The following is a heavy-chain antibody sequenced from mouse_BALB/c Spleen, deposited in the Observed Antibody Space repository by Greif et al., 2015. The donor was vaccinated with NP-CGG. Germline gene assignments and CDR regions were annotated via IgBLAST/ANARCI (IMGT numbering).Heavy chain of an antibody. CDR2: IDPANGNT. CDR1: GFNIKDTY. CDR3: ARAITTAY. J-gene: IGHJ3*01. Sequence: EVQLQQSGAELVKPGASVKLSCTASGFNIKDTYMHWVKQRPEQGLEWIGRIDPANGNTKYDPKFQGKATITADTSSNTAYLQLSSLTSDDTAVYYCARAITTAYWGQGTLVTVSA. V-gene: IGHV14-3*02. D-gene: IGHD1-2*01.